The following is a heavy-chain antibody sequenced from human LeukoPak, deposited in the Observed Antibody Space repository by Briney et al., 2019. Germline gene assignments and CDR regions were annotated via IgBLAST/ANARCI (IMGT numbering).Heavy chain of an antibody. Sequence: SATLSLTCTVSGDSISGYYWAWIRQPAGKGLERIGHIYAPGSSNYSPSFKSRVTTSIDMSNNQFSLRLNSVTAADTTMYYSTXXXEXFXXPANDXWGQGTHVIVSP. CDR1: GDSISGYY. D-gene: IGHD2-15*01. J-gene: IGHJ4*02. CDR3: TXXXEXFXXPANDX. CDR2: IYAPGSS. V-gene: IGHV4-4*07.